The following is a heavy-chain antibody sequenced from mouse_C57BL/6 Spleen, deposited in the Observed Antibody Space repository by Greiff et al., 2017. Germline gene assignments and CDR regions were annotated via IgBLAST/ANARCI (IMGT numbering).Heavy chain of an antibody. CDR2: INPSSGYT. J-gene: IGHJ4*01. D-gene: IGHD1-1*01. CDR3: ARYYYGSSYEVAMDY. CDR1: GYTFTSYW. Sequence: VQLQQSGAELAKPGASVKLSCKASGYTFTSYWMHWVKQRPGQGLEWIGYINPSSGYTKYNQKFKDKATLTADKSSSTAYMQLSSLTYEDSAVHYCARYYYGSSYEVAMDYWGQGTSVTVSS. V-gene: IGHV1-7*01.